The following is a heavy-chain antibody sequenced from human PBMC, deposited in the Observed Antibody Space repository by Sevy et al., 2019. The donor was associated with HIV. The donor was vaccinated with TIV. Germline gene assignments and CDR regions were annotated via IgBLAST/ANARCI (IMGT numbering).Heavy chain of an antibody. CDR3: ARDQWELQGGFDY. J-gene: IGHJ4*02. D-gene: IGHD1-26*01. Sequence: GGSLRLSCAASGFTFSSYWMSWVRRAPGKGLEWVANIKQDGSEKYYVDSVKGRFTISRDNAKNSLYLQMNSLRAEDTAVYYCARDQWELQGGFDYWGQGTLVTVSS. CDR1: GFTFSSYW. V-gene: IGHV3-7*01. CDR2: IKQDGSEK.